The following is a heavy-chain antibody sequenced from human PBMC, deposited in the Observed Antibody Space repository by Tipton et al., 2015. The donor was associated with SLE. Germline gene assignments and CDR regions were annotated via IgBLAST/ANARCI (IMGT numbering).Heavy chain of an antibody. D-gene: IGHD4-23*01. CDR1: GGSISSGGYS. CDR2: IYHSGST. Sequence: TLSLTSAVSGGSISSGGYSWSWIRQPPGKGLEWIGYIYHSGSTYYNPSLKSRVTMSVDRSKNQFSLKLSSVTAADTAVYYCARDTDYGGNYFDYWGQGTLVTVSS. CDR3: ARDTDYGGNYFDY. J-gene: IGHJ4*02. V-gene: IGHV4-30-2*01.